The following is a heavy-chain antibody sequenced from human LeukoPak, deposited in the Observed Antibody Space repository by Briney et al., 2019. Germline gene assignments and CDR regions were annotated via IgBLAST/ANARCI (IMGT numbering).Heavy chain of an antibody. CDR1: GFTFSSYG. V-gene: IGHV3-30*18. CDR2: ISYDGSNK. J-gene: IGHJ6*04. Sequence: PGGSLRLSCAASGFTFSSYGMHWVRQAPGKGLEWVAVISYDGSNKYYADSVKGRFTISRDNSKNTLYLQMNSLRAEDTAVYYCAKGPPTSYYYYGMDVWGKGTTVTVSS. CDR3: AKGPPTSYYYYGMDV.